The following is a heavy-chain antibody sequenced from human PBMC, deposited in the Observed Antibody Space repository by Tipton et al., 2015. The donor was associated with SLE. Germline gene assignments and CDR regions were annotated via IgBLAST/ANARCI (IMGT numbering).Heavy chain of an antibody. V-gene: IGHV3-48*03. D-gene: IGHD6-19*01. Sequence: VQSGGSLRLSCAASGFTFSSYEMSWVRQAPGKGLEWVSHSCSSGTYIYYADSVKGRFTISRDNTKKSLYLQMNSLRAEDTAVYYCAGLFASGLVRNAFDIWGQGTMVTVSS. J-gene: IGHJ3*02. CDR2: SCSSGTYI. CDR3: AGLFASGLVRNAFDI. CDR1: GFTFSSYE.